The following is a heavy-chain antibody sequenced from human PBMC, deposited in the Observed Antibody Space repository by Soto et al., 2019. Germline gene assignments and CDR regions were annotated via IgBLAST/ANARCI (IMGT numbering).Heavy chain of an antibody. V-gene: IGHV4-38-2*01. Sequence: PSETLSLTCAVSGYSISSGYYWGWIRQPPGKGLEWIGSIYHSGSTYYNPSLKSRVTISIDTSKNQFSLRLTSVTAADSAVYFCARVTFTPNWFDSWGQGILVTVSS. D-gene: IGHD3-16*01. CDR2: IYHSGST. CDR1: GYSISSGYY. CDR3: ARVTFTPNWFDS. J-gene: IGHJ5*01.